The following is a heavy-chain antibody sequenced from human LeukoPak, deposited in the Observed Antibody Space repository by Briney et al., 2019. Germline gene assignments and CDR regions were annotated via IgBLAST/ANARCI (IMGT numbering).Heavy chain of an antibody. CDR1: GYTFTSYG. Sequence: ASVKVSCKASGYTFTSYGISWVRQAPGQGLEWMGWISAYNGNTNYAQKLQGRVTMTTDTSTSTAYMELRSLRSDDTAVYDGARDRPYSSGWYGLDAFDIWGQGTMVTVSS. D-gene: IGHD6-19*01. V-gene: IGHV1-18*01. CDR2: ISAYNGNT. CDR3: ARDRPYSSGWYGLDAFDI. J-gene: IGHJ3*02.